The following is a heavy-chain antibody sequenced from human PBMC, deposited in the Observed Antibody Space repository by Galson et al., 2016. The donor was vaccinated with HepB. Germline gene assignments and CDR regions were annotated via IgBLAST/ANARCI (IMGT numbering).Heavy chain of an antibody. J-gene: IGHJ6*02. CDR1: GFTFRSYG. CDR2: ISYDGNIK. CDR3: AKGGNVVVPADASYYYYGMDV. Sequence: SLRLSCAASGFTFRSYGMHWVRQAPGKGLEWVAVISYDGNIKYYADSVTGRFTISRDNSKNTLYLQMNSLRGEDTAVYYCAKGGNVVVPADASYYYYGMDVWGQGTTVTVSS. D-gene: IGHD2-2*01. V-gene: IGHV3-30*18.